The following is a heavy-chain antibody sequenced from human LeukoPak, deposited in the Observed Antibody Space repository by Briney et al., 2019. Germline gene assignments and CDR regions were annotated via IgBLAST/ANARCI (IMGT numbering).Heavy chain of an antibody. D-gene: IGHD2-15*01. CDR3: ARDRGLGCTCRIFDY. V-gene: IGHV1-18*01. CDR2: ISGYKGNT. J-gene: IGHJ4*02. CDR1: GYTFTGYG. Sequence: ASVKVSCRASGYTFTGYGISWVRQAPGQGLEWMGWISGYKGNTYYTQDFQGRVIMTTDISTNTAYMELRSLRSDDTAVYYCARDRGLGCTCRIFDYWGQGTPVTVSS.